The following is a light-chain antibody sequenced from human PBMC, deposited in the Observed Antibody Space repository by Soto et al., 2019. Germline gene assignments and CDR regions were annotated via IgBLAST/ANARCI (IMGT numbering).Light chain of an antibody. J-gene: IGKJ4*01. V-gene: IGKV3-15*01. CDR3: QQYNNWPPLT. CDR2: DAF. CDR1: QSVGNK. Sequence: EVVMTQSPATLSVSPGERATLSCRASQSVGNKLAWYQQKPGQAPSLLIFDAFTRATGIPARFSGSGSGTELTLFIISLQSEDFSVYYCQQYNNWPPLTFGGGTKVEI.